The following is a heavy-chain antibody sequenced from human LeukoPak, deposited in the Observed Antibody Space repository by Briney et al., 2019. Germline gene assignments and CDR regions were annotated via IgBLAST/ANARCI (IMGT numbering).Heavy chain of an antibody. J-gene: IGHJ4*02. CDR3: ARDLGFGVAYDY. CDR1: GYTFTSYA. V-gene: IGHV1-3*03. D-gene: IGHD3-3*01. Sequence: ASVKVSCKASGYTFTSYAMHWVRQAPGQRLEWMGWINAGNGNTKYSQEFQGRVAITRDTSASTAYMELSSLRSEDMAVYYCARDLGFGVAYDYWGQGTLVTVSS. CDR2: INAGNGNT.